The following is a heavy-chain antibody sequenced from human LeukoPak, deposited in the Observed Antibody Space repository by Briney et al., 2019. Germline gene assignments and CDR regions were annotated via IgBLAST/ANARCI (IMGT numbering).Heavy chain of an antibody. V-gene: IGHV3-64D*09. Sequence: GGSLRLSCSASGFTFRKYSMHWVRQGPGKGLEYVSAISSNGHTYYADSVKGRFTISRDNSKSTLYLQMSSLRPEDTAVYYCVKDNREEDWFDPWGQGTLVTVSS. J-gene: IGHJ5*02. CDR3: VKDNREEDWFDP. D-gene: IGHD2/OR15-2a*01. CDR2: ISSNGHT. CDR1: GFTFRKYS.